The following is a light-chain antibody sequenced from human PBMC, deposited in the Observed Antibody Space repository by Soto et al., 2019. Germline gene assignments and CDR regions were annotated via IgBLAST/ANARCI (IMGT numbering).Light chain of an antibody. CDR1: QTINNN. V-gene: IGKV3-15*01. CDR3: QKYTYWPRT. J-gene: IGKJ1*01. CDR2: GAS. Sequence: VMRQAPATLSVSPGERATLFCRASQTINNNVAWYQLKDGQATRLLIYGASTRATGIPARFTGSGSGTEFTLTISSLQSEELAFYYCQKYTYWPRTFGQRNKVDIK.